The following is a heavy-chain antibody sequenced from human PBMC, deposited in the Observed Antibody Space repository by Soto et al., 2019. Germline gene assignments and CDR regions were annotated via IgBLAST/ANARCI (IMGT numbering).Heavy chain of an antibody. Sequence: GGSLRLSCEASGFTFSTYWIHWVRQAPWQGLVWLSRINADGRTTNYADSVRGRFTISRDNAKNTLFLQVNSLRAEDTAVYYCATAGQLPFDNLGQGALVTVFS. V-gene: IGHV3-74*01. J-gene: IGHJ4*02. CDR2: INADGRTT. CDR3: ATAGQLPFDN. CDR1: GFTFSTYW. D-gene: IGHD3-10*01.